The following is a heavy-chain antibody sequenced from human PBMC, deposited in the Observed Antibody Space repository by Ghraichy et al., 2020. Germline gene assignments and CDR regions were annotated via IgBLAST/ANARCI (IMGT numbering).Heavy chain of an antibody. CDR2: MHYTGAS. CDR3: ASQSTSATSYGDYFNWFDP. J-gene: IGHJ5*02. Sequence: SETLSLTCTVSGGFISSANYHWAWVRQPPGKGLEWIGSMHYTGASYYSPSLMSRLTMSVDTSKNQFSLKLTSVTAADTAVYRCASQSTSATSYGDYFNWFDPWGQGTLVTVSS. CDR1: GGFISSANYH. D-gene: IGHD3-10*01. V-gene: IGHV4-39*01.